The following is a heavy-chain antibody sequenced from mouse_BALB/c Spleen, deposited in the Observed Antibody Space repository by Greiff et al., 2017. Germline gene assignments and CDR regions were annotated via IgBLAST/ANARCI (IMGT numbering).Heavy chain of an antibody. V-gene: IGHV1-9*01. Sequence: VQLQESGAELMKPGASVKISCKATGYTFSSYWIEWVKQRPGHGLEWIGEILPGSGSTNYNEKFKGKATFTADTSSNTAYMQLSSLTSEDSAVYYCARKGLYGNYYYYAMDYWGQGTSVTVSS. CDR1: GYTFSSYW. J-gene: IGHJ4*01. D-gene: IGHD2-1*01. CDR3: ARKGLYGNYYYYAMDY. CDR2: ILPGSGST.